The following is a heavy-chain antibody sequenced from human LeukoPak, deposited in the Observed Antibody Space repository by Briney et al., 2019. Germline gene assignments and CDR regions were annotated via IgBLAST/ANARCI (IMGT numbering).Heavy chain of an antibody. CDR2: ISSSSSYI. Sequence: GGSLRLSCAASGFTFSSYSMNWVRQAPGKGLEWVSSISSSSSYIYYAVSVKGRFTISRDNAKNSLYLQMNSLRAEDTAVYYCARDLGGWVFDYWGQGTLVTVSS. V-gene: IGHV3-21*01. CDR1: GFTFSSYS. CDR3: ARDLGGWVFDY. D-gene: IGHD2-15*01. J-gene: IGHJ4*02.